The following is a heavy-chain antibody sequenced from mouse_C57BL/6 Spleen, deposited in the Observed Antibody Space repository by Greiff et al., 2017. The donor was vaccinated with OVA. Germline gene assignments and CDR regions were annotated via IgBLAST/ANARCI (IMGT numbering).Heavy chain of an antibody. CDR1: GFSLTSYG. CDR3: ATYYGKGAWFAY. CDR2: IWRGGST. D-gene: IGHD2-10*01. Sequence: VKLVESGPGLVQPSQSLSITCTVSGFSLTSYGVHWVRQSPGKGLEWLGVIWRGGSTDYNAAFMSRLSITKDNSRSQVFFKMNSLQADDTAIYYCATYYGKGAWFAYWGQGTLVTVSA. J-gene: IGHJ3*01. V-gene: IGHV2-5*01.